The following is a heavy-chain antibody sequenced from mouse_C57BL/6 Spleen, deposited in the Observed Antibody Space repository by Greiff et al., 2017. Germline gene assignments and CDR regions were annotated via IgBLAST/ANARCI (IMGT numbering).Heavy chain of an antibody. V-gene: IGHV1-9*01. CDR1: GYTFTGYW. J-gene: IGHJ3*01. CDR3: SRDFGSSYGGFAY. CDR2: ILPGSGST. Sequence: VQLRQSGAELMKPGASVKLSCTATGYTFTGYWIEWVKQRPGHGLEWIGEILPGSGSTNYNEKFKGKATFTADTSSNTAYLQLSILTSEDSAIDFCSRDFGSSYGGFAYWGQGTLVTVSA. D-gene: IGHD1-1*01.